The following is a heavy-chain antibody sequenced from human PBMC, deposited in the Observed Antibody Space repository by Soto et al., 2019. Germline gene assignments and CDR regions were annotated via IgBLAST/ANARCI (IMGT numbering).Heavy chain of an antibody. V-gene: IGHV3-21*01. CDR1: GFTFSSYS. J-gene: IGHJ5*02. CDR2: ISSNSAYI. D-gene: IGHD6-13*01. Sequence: LRLSCAASGFTFSSYSMNWVRQAPGEGLEWVSTISSNSAYIYYTDALRGRFTISRDNAKNSLHLQMNSLRAEDTAVYYCTRDASRDSSARGWFDPWGPGTLVTVSS. CDR3: TRDASRDSSARGWFDP.